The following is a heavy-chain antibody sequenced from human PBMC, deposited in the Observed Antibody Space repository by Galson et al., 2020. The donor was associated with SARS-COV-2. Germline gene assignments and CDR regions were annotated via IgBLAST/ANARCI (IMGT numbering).Heavy chain of an antibody. CDR3: ARSPSIYYYDSRKQFDY. CDR2: IYYSGST. Sequence: SETLSLTCTVSGGSISSYYWSWIRQPPGKGLEWIGYIYYSGSTNYNPSLKSRVTISVDTSKNQFSLKLSSVTAADTAVYYCARSPSIYYYDSRKQFDYWGQGTLVTVSS. D-gene: IGHD3-22*01. V-gene: IGHV4-59*01. J-gene: IGHJ4*02. CDR1: GGSISSYY.